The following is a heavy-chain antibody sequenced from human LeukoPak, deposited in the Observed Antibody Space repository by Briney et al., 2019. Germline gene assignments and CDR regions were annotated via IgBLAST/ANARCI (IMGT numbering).Heavy chain of an antibody. CDR3: ARVTKPDIVVVVAATSGAFDI. D-gene: IGHD2-15*01. CDR2: ICSSGST. Sequence: SETLSLTCTVSGGSISSGSYYWSWIRQPAGKGLEWFVRICSSGSTNYNPLLKSRVTISVDTSKYQFSLKMSSVTAADTAVYYCARVTKPDIVVVVAATSGAFDIWGQGTMVTVSS. V-gene: IGHV4-61*02. CDR1: GGSISSGSYY. J-gene: IGHJ3*02.